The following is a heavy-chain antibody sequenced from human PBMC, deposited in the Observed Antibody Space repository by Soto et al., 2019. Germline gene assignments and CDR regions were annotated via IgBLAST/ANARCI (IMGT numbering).Heavy chain of an antibody. CDR2: TYYRSKWYN. V-gene: IGHV6-1*01. D-gene: IGHD3-16*02. J-gene: IGHJ5*02. Sequence: SEPLSLTYDLSGGHVSGYSAAWNWIRQSPSRGLEWLGRTYYRSKWYNDYAVSVKSRITINPDTSKNQFSLQLNSVTPEDTAVYYCASDSLGYLGCFAPWGQGTLVTVS. CDR3: ASDSLGYLGCFAP. CDR1: GGHVSGYSAA.